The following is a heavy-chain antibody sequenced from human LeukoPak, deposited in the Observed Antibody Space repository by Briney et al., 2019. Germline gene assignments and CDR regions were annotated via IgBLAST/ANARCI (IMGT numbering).Heavy chain of an antibody. D-gene: IGHD1-26*01. CDR3: AKVSGSPGRYYFDY. Sequence: GGSLRLSCAASGFTVSSNYMSWVRQAPGKGLEWVSVIYSGGSTYYADSVKGRFTISRDNSKNTLYLQMNSLRAKDTAVYYCAKVSGSPGRYYFDYWGQGTLVTVSS. CDR1: GFTVSSNY. J-gene: IGHJ4*02. CDR2: IYSGGST. V-gene: IGHV3-53*01.